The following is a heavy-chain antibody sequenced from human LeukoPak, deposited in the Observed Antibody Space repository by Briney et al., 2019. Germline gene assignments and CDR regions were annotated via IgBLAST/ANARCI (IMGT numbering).Heavy chain of an antibody. V-gene: IGHV3-7*01. J-gene: IGHJ4*02. D-gene: IGHD4-17*01. CDR1: GFIFSNYW. CDR2: IRQEGIKK. CDR3: ATDTGHGYFES. Sequence: PGGSLRLSCAASGFIFSNYWMSWLRQAPGKGLEWVANIRQEGIKKNYVDSVEGRFTISRDNAQNSVYLQMTSPRAEDTAVYYCATDTGHGYFESWGQGTLVTVSS.